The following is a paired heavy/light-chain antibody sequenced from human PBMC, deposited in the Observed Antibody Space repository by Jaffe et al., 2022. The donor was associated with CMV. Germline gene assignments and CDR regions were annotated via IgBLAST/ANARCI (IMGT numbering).Heavy chain of an antibody. CDR2: ISTSSSYT. D-gene: IGHD1-26*01. Sequence: QVQLVESGGGLVKPGGSLRLSCAASGFTFSDYYMSWIRQAPGKGLEWVSYISTSSSYTNYADSVKGRFTISRDDAKNSLYLQMNSLRAEDTAVYYCARRGELSPDFWGQGTLVTVSS. V-gene: IGHV3-11*06. CDR1: GFTFSDYY. J-gene: IGHJ4*02. CDR3: ARRGELSPDF.
Light chain of an antibody. CDR3: MQGTHWPT. Sequence: DVVMTQSPLFLPVTLGQPASISCRSSQSLVYSDGNTYLNWFQQRPGQSPRRLIYKVSNRDSGVPDRFSGSGSGTGFTLKISRVEAEDVGVYYCMQGTHWPTFGQGTRLEIK. CDR1: QSLVYSDGNTY. J-gene: IGKJ5*01. V-gene: IGKV2-30*01. CDR2: KVS.